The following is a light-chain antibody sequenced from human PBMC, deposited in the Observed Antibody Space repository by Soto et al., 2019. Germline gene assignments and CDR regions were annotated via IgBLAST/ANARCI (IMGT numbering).Light chain of an antibody. CDR3: QQFNSYPT. CDR1: QGISSY. V-gene: IGKV1-9*01. CDR2: AAS. J-gene: IGKJ4*01. Sequence: DIQLTQSPSFLSASVGDGVTITCRASQGISSYLAWYQQRPGKAPKLLIYAASTLQSGVPSRFSGSGSGTEFTLTISSLQPEDFATYYSQQFNSYPTFGGGTKVEIK.